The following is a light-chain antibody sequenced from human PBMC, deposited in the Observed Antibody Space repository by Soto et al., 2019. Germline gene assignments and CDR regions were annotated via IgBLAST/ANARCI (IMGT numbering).Light chain of an antibody. J-gene: IGKJ5*01. CDR2: DES. CDR1: QDISNY. Sequence: DIQMTQSPSSLSASVGDRVTITCQASQDISNYLNWYQQKPGKAPKLLIYDESNLETGVPSRFSGSGSGTDFTFTISSLQPEDIATYSCQQYDNLPITFGQGTRLEIK. V-gene: IGKV1-33*01. CDR3: QQYDNLPIT.